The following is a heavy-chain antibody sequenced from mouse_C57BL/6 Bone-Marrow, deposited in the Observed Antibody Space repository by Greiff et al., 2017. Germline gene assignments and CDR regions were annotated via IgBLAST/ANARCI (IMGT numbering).Heavy chain of an antibody. V-gene: IGHV1-81*01. D-gene: IGHD2-3*01. CDR3: ERSPGDGPWWYIEV. J-gene: IGHJ1*03. Sequence: VQLQQSGAELARPGASVKLSCKTSGYTFTGYGISWVQQRTGQGLEWIGEIYPRSGNTYSNEKFNGKGTLTAAKYSSPAYMELRSLTSEGSEVYVCERSPGDGPWWYIEVWGTGTSVTVSS. CDR1: GYTFTGYG. CDR2: IYPRSGNT.